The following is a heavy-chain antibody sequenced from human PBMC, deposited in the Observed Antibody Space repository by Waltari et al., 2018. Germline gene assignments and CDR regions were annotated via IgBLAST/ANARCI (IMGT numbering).Heavy chain of an antibody. CDR3: ARGITMIVGANWFDP. D-gene: IGHD3-22*01. CDR2: INHSGST. J-gene: IGHJ5*02. CDR1: GGSFSGYY. Sequence: QVQLQQWGAGLLKPSETLSLTCAVYGGSFSGYYWSWIRKPPGKGLEWIGEINHSGSTNYNPSLKSRVTISVDTSKNQFSLKLSSVTAADTAVYYCARGITMIVGANWFDPWGQGTLVTVSS. V-gene: IGHV4-34*01.